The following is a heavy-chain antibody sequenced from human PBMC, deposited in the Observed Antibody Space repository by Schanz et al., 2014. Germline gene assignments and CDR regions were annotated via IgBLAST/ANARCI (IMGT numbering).Heavy chain of an antibody. Sequence: EVKLLESGGTLVRPGGSLRLSCAASGFTFSSYSMNWVRQAPGKGLEWVSYISSASSTINYADSVRGRFTMSRDNSKNTVHLQMNSLRAEDTAVYYCAKDAENTAMITDYFDYWGQGTLVTVSS. CDR1: GFTFSSYS. D-gene: IGHD5-18*01. CDR3: AKDAENTAMITDYFDY. CDR2: ISSASSTI. V-gene: IGHV3-48*01. J-gene: IGHJ4*02.